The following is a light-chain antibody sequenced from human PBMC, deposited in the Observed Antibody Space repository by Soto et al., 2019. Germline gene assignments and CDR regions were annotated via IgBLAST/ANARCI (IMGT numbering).Light chain of an antibody. CDR1: QNVSTNL. CDR2: GAS. J-gene: IGKJ1*01. CDR3: QHYGSSQWT. V-gene: IGKV3-20*01. Sequence: TVLTQSPGTLSLSPGERATLSCRASQNVSTNLLVWYQQHPGQAPRLLIYGASSRATGLPDRFSGSGSGTHFTLTISRLEPEDSAVYYCQHYGSSQWTFGQGTKVDI.